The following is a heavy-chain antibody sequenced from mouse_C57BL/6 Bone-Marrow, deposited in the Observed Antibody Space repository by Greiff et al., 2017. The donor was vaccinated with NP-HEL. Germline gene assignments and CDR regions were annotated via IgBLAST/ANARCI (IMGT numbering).Heavy chain of an antibody. J-gene: IGHJ3*01. D-gene: IGHD2-2*01. CDR2: IYPRSGNN. CDR1: GYTFTSYG. CDR3: ARSGGYAWFAY. V-gene: IGHV1-81*01. Sequence: QVQLQQSGAELARPGASVKLSCKASGYTFTSYGISWVKQRTGQGLEWIGEIYPRSGNNYYNEKFKGKATLTADKSCSKEYMELRSLTSEDSAVYFCARSGGYAWFAYWGQGTLVTVSA.